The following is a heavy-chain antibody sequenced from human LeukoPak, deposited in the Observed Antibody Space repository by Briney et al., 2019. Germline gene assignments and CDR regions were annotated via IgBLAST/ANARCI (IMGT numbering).Heavy chain of an antibody. CDR2: ISHSGMNA. V-gene: IGHV3-23*01. CDR3: AKDGAQYSSGPECDP. D-gene: IGHD6-19*01. J-gene: IGHJ5*02. Sequence: GGPLRLTCAASGLNITGTAMSSVLQAPGKGVQWVSAISHSGMNAYYADCGKCRFTTTRDNSKKTVSLEMSSLTAADTGVYYCAKDGAQYSSGPECDPRGQGALVTVSP. CDR1: GLNITGTA.